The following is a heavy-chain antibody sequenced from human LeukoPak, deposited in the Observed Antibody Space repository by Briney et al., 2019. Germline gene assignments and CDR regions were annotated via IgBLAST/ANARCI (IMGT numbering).Heavy chain of an antibody. V-gene: IGHV4-31*03. J-gene: IGHJ3*02. CDR3: GRDGGASIGGDAFDT. Sequence: SETETLLCTASGGTISRGGDYWSWIRQHPGKGLEWIGYIYYSGSTYYNPSLKSRVTISVDTSKNQFSLKLSSVTVADTAVYYCGRDGGASIGGDAFDTWGKEPMVTVSS. CDR1: GGTISRGGDY. D-gene: IGHD2-21*01. CDR2: IYYSGST.